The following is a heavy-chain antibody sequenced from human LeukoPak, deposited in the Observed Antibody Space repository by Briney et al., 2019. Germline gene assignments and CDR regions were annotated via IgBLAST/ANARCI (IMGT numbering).Heavy chain of an antibody. CDR1: GLTFSGQW. Sequence: GGSLRPSCAASGLTFSGQWMNWVRQAPGQGLERVANIKYDGSEEYYADSVKGRFTISRDNAKNSLSLQMNYVRAGDTAIYYCAYTNHLTYWGQGTLVTVSS. D-gene: IGHD3-16*01. CDR2: IKYDGSEE. J-gene: IGHJ4*02. V-gene: IGHV3-7*01. CDR3: AYTNHLTY.